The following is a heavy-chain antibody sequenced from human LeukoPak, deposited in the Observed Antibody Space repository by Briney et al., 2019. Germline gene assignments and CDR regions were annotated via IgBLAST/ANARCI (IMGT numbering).Heavy chain of an antibody. J-gene: IGHJ6*03. D-gene: IGHD3-22*01. Sequence: GGSLRLSCAASGFTFSSYSMNWVRQAPGKGLEWVSHISNTSSTIYNADSVKGRFTISRDNAKNSVYLQMNSLRAEDTAVYYCARDWVSGYYYYYYYMDVWGKGTTVTVSS. CDR2: ISNTSSTI. CDR1: GFTFSSYS. V-gene: IGHV3-48*01. CDR3: ARDWVSGYYYYYYYMDV.